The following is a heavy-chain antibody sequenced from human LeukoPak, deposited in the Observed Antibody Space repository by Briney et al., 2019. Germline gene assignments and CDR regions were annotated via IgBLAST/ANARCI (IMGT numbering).Heavy chain of an antibody. CDR3: ARDFGLTGKVDY. D-gene: IGHD1-20*01. CDR2: INNEGSHT. J-gene: IGHJ4*02. Sequence: GGSLRLSCAASGFTFSGHWMHWVRQAPRKGLVWVSRINNEGSHTTYADAVTGRFSISRDNAKNTLYLQMNSLRVEDTAVYYCARDFGLTGKVDYWGQGTLVTVSS. CDR1: GFTFSGHW. V-gene: IGHV3-74*01.